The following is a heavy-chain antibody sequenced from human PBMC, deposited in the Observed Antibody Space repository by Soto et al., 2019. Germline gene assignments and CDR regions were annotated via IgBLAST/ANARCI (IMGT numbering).Heavy chain of an antibody. D-gene: IGHD3-3*01. J-gene: IGHJ4*02. CDR2: ISPSGSYM. V-gene: IGHV3-21*01. Sequence: PGGSLRLSCAASGFIFNTYSMDWVRQAPGKGLEWVAPISPSGSYMYYGDSLKGRFTVSRDNAKNSLYLQMDSLRADDTAIYYCARFGLVTFDCWGQGTLVTVSS. CDR3: ARFGLVTFDC. CDR1: GFIFNTYS.